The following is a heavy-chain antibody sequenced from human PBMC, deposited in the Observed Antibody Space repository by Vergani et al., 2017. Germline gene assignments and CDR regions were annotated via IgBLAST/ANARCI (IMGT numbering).Heavy chain of an antibody. V-gene: IGHV3-9*02. CDR1: GFTSAGYA. CDR3: AKDLVTSSGGGWFDP. J-gene: IGHJ5*02. CDR2: ISWNSNSI. D-gene: IGHD6-6*01. Sequence: EVQMEESGGGLVLPGRSLRLSCVASGFTSAGYAMPWVPQAPGKGLEWVSGISWNSNSIGYADSVKGRFTISRDNAKNSLYLQMNSLRAEDTALYYCAKDLVTSSGGGWFDPWGQGTLVTVSS.